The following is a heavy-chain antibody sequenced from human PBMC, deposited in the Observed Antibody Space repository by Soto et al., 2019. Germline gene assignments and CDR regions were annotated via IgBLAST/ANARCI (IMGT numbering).Heavy chain of an antibody. CDR1: GFTFSNYA. CDR2: ISGSGATT. V-gene: IGHV3-23*01. D-gene: IGHD6-6*01. J-gene: IGHJ5*02. Sequence: PGWSLRLSCAASGFTFSNYAMSWVRRAPGKGLKWVSGISGSGATTYYADSVRGRFTISRDNSKNTLSLQMNSLRAEDTAVYYCAKDQGIASRPRGFDPWGQGTLVTVSS. CDR3: AKDQGIASRPRGFDP.